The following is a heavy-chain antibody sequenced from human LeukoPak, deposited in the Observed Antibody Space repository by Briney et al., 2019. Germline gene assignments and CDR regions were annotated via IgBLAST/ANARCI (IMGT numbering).Heavy chain of an antibody. CDR2: ISGSLGST. Sequence: GGSLRLSCAASGFTFSSNAMSWVRQAPGKGLEWVSGISGSLGSTFYADSVKSRFTISRDNSKNTPYLQMNSLRAEDTAVYYCAKDRSPFDYWGQGTLVTVSS. CDR3: AKDRSPFDY. V-gene: IGHV3-23*01. J-gene: IGHJ4*02. CDR1: GFTFSSNA.